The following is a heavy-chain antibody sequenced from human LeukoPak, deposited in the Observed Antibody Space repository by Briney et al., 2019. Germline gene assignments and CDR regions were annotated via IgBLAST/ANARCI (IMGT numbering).Heavy chain of an antibody. Sequence: ASVKVSCKASGYTFTGYYMHWVRLAPGQGLEWMGWINPNSGGTNYAQKFQGWVTMTRDTSISTAYMELSRLRSDDTAVYYCARGSVGARSNYVGARHYYFDYWGQGPLVTVSS. V-gene: IGHV1-2*04. CDR3: ARGSVGARSNYVGARHYYFDY. CDR1: GYTFTGYY. J-gene: IGHJ4*02. D-gene: IGHD4-11*01. CDR2: INPNSGGT.